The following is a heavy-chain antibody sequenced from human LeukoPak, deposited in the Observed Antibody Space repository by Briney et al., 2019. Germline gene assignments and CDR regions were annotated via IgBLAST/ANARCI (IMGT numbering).Heavy chain of an antibody. D-gene: IGHD2-2*01. J-gene: IGHJ4*02. CDR1: GGSISSSSYY. CDR3: ARVRCSSTSCPVGY. Sequence: SETLSLTCTVSGGSISSSSYYWGWIRQPPGKGLERLGSIYYSGSTYYNPSLQSRLTLSVDTSQNQFSLKLSSVTAADTAVYYCARVRCSSTSCPVGYWGQGTLVTVSS. CDR2: IYYSGST. V-gene: IGHV4-39*07.